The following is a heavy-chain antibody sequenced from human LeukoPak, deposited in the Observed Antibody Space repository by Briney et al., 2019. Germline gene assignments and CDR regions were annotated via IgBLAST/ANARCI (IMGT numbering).Heavy chain of an antibody. Sequence: SETLSLTCTVSGGSISSHYWSWIRQPPGKGLEWIGYIYYSGSTNYNPSLKSRVTISVDTSKNQFSLKLSSVTAADTAVYYCARVYSSGSVDYWGQGTLVTVSS. V-gene: IGHV4-59*11. CDR1: GGSISSHY. D-gene: IGHD6-19*01. J-gene: IGHJ4*02. CDR3: ARVYSSGSVDY. CDR2: IYYSGST.